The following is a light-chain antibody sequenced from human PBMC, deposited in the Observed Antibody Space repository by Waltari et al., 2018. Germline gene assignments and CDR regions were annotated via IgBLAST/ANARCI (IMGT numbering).Light chain of an antibody. J-gene: IGKJ1*01. Sequence: AIRMTQSPSSLSASTGDRVTITCRASQGISSYLAWYQQKPGKGPKLLIYAESTLQRGVPSRFSGSGSETDFTLTISCLQSEDFATYYCQQYYSYPPWTFGQGTKVEIK. CDR2: AES. V-gene: IGKV1-8*01. CDR3: QQYYSYPPWT. CDR1: QGISSY.